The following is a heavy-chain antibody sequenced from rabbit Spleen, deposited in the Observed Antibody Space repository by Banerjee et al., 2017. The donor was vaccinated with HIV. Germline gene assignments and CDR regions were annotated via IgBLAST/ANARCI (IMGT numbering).Heavy chain of an antibody. D-gene: IGHD1-1*01. CDR1: GFSFSSGYD. Sequence: QSLEESGGGLVQPEGSLTLTCKASGFSFSSGYDMCWVRQAPGKGLEWIACIDVGSSGRIYYASWAKGRFTISKTSSTTVTLQMTGLTAADTATYFCARDATTSDGSGYFDLWGPGTLVTVS. V-gene: IGHV1S40*01. CDR2: IDVGSSGRI. J-gene: IGHJ6*01. CDR3: ARDATTSDGSGYFDL.